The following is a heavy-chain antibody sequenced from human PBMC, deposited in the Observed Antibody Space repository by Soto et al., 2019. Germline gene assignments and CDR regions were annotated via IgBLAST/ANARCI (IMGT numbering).Heavy chain of an antibody. Sequence: QVQLVQSGAEVKKPGASVKVSCKASGYTFTSYGISWVRQAPGQGLEWMGWISPYNGNTNYAQKLQGRVTMTTDTSSTAHYMALRSLRHDDTAVYYCTSGCNWNYVEGYWGQGTLVTVSS. CDR1: GYTFTSYG. D-gene: IGHD1-7*01. CDR2: ISPYNGNT. J-gene: IGHJ4*02. V-gene: IGHV1-18*01. CDR3: TSGCNWNYVEGY.